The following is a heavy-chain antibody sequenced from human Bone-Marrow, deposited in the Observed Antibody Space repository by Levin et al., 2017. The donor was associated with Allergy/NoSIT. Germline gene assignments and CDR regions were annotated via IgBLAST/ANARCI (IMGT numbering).Heavy chain of an antibody. Sequence: HPGGSLRLSCAASGFTFSSYWMHWVRQAPGKGLVWVSRINSDGSSTSYADSVKGRFTISRDNAKNTLYLQMNSLRAEDTAVYYCARFPPNDYGDFLNDLRNDYWGQGTLVTVSS. CDR3: ARFPPNDYGDFLNDLRNDY. CDR2: INSDGSST. CDR1: GFTFSSYW. J-gene: IGHJ4*02. V-gene: IGHV3-74*01. D-gene: IGHD4-17*01.